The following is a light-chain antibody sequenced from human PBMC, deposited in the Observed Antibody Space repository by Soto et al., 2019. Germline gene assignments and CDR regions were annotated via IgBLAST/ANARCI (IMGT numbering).Light chain of an antibody. V-gene: IGKV1-39*01. CDR1: LNIGDS. CDR3: LQTYNLPRT. CDR2: GAS. J-gene: IGKJ1*01. Sequence: AKSPSSCSASVGDGETITCRASLNIGDSLSWFQQKAGKPPTQLIYGASALQSGVPVRFSGSASGTDFTLTIRNMQREDFATYYCLQTYNLPRTFGQGTKVDIK.